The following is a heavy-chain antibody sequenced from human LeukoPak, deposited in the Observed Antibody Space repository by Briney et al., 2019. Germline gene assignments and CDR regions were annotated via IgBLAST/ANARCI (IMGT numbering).Heavy chain of an antibody. Sequence: PGGSLRLSCAASGFTFRSYPMHWVRQAPGKGLAWVALISYDGASNSFADSVKGRFTISRDNSKNTVSLQMDNLRPEDTAVYFCARGFHSSGHYYIDFWGQGTLVTVSS. CDR2: ISYDGASN. J-gene: IGHJ4*02. V-gene: IGHV3-30*01. D-gene: IGHD6-6*01. CDR1: GFTFRSYP. CDR3: ARGFHSSGHYYIDF.